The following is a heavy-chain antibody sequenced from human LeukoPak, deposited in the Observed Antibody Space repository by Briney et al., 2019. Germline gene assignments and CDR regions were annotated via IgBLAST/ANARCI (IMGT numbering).Heavy chain of an antibody. D-gene: IGHD5-12*01. CDR1: GYSMNSVYY. CDR3: ARNISGLGLYSHYAYDPAGAFDI. CDR2: IYNSGST. J-gene: IGHJ3*02. V-gene: IGHV4-38-2*02. Sequence: PSETLSLTFTVSGYSMNSVYYWGWVRQPPGKGLEWLGSIYNSGSTSYNPSLKSRVTLSIDTSKNQFSLKLTSVTAADTAVYYCARNISGLGLYSHYAYDPAGAFDIWGQGTMVTVSS.